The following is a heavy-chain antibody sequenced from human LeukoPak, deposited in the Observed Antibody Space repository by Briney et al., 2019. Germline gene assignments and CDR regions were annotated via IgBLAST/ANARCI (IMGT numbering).Heavy chain of an antibody. CDR2: IYYSGST. CDR3: ARESHYYDSSGYYRY. D-gene: IGHD3-22*01. CDR1: GGSMSSYY. Sequence: PSETLSLTCTLSGGSMSSYYGRWLRQPPGRGGEGMGYIYYSGSTNYNPSLKSRVTISVDTSKNQFSLKLSSVPAADTAVYYCARESHYYDSSGYYRYWGQGTLVTVSS. J-gene: IGHJ4*02. V-gene: IGHV4-59*13.